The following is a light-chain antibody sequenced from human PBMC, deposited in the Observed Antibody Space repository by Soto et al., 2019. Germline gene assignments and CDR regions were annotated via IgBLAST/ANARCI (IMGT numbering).Light chain of an antibody. CDR2: KAS. CDR3: QQYNSYSPPWT. V-gene: IGKV1-5*03. J-gene: IGKJ1*01. Sequence: DIQMTKSPSTLSASVGDRVTITCRASQSISSWLAWYQQKPGKAPKLLIYKASSLESGVPSRFSGSGSGTEFTLTLSSLQPDDFATYYCQQYNSYSPPWTFGQGTKVEIK. CDR1: QSISSW.